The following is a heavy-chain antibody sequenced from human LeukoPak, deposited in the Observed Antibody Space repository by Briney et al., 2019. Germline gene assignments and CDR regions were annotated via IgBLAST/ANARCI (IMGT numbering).Heavy chain of an antibody. D-gene: IGHD3-22*01. Sequence: GGSLRLSCAASGFTFRNYWMSWVRQAPGKGLEWVANIKQDGSEKYYVDSVKGRFTISRDNAKNSLYLQMNSLRAEDTAVYYCARPVKLYYYDSSGHLDYWGQGTLVTVSS. CDR3: ARPVKLYYYDSSGHLDY. V-gene: IGHV3-7*01. J-gene: IGHJ4*02. CDR2: IKQDGSEK. CDR1: GFTFRNYW.